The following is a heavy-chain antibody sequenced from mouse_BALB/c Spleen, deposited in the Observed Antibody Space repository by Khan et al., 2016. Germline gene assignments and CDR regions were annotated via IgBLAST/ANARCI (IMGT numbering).Heavy chain of an antibody. CDR2: VDPETGGT. CDR1: GYTFSDYE. V-gene: IGHV1-15*01. D-gene: IGHD2-1*01. J-gene: IGHJ2*01. CDR3: TRKGIFSGNYDFDY. Sequence: VQLQESGAELVRPGASVTLSCKASGYTFSDYEMHWVKQTPVHGLEWIGAVDPETGGTAYNQKFKGQATLTAGRSSSTAYMELRSLTSEDSAVYYCTRKGIFSGNYDFDYWGQGTTLTVSS.